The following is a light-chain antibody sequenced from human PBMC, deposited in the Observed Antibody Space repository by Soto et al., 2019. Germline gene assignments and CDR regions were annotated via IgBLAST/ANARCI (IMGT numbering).Light chain of an antibody. Sequence: DVGVTQSPASLSAYVGDRVTITCQASQDISNYLNWYQQKPGKAPKLLIYDASNLETGVPSRFSGSGSGTDFTYTISSLQPEDIATYYCQQYDNLPIPFGQRTRLAIK. CDR2: DAS. V-gene: IGKV1-33*01. CDR1: QDISNY. CDR3: QQYDNLPIP. J-gene: IGKJ5*01.